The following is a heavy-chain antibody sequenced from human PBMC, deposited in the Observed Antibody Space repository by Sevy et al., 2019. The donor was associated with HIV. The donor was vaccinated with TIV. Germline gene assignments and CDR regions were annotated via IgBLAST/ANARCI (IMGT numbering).Heavy chain of an antibody. CDR2: ISGSGGST. CDR1: GFTFSSYA. J-gene: IGHJ4*02. Sequence: GGSLRLSCAASGFTFSSYAMSWVRQAPGKGLEWVSAISGSGGSTYYADSVKGRFPISRDNSKNTLYLQMNSLRAKDTAVYYCAKRDGSSWYYFDYWGQGTLVTVSS. D-gene: IGHD6-13*01. V-gene: IGHV3-23*01. CDR3: AKRDGSSWYYFDY.